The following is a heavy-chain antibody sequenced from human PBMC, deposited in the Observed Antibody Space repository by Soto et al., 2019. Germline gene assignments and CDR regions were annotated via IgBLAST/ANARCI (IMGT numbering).Heavy chain of an antibody. CDR2: MNPNSGNT. CDR1: GYTFTSYD. D-gene: IGHD3-9*01. V-gene: IGHV1-8*01. Sequence: ASVKVSCKASGYTFTSYDINWVRQATGQGLEWMGWMNPNSGNTGYAQKFQGRVTMTRNTSISTAYMDLSSLRSEDPAVYYCARGVVWYFDWLSRRGQGALVTVSS. CDR3: ARGVVWYFDWLSR. J-gene: IGHJ4*02.